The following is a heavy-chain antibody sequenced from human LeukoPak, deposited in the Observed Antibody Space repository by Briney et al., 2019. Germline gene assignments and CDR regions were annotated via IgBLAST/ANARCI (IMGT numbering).Heavy chain of an antibody. Sequence: GGSLRLSCAASGFTLSSYSMNWVRQAPGKGLEWVSYISGGSSTIYYSDSVKGRFTISRDNAKNSLYLQMNSLRDEDTAVYYCARRVSTSNTYNWFDPWGQGTLVTVSS. CDR1: GFTLSSYS. D-gene: IGHD2/OR15-2a*01. CDR3: ARRVSTSNTYNWFDP. J-gene: IGHJ5*02. CDR2: ISGGSSTI. V-gene: IGHV3-48*02.